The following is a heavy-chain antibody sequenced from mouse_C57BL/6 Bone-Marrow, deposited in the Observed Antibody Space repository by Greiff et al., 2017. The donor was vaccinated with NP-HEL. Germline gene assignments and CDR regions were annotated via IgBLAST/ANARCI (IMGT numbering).Heavy chain of an antibody. Sequence: QVQLQQPGAELVRPGTSVKLSCKASGYTFTSYWMHWVKQRPGQGLEWIGVIDPSDSYTNYNQKFKGKATLTVDTSSSTAYMQLSSLTSEDSAVYYCARSYYRNYEVDYWGQGTTLTVSS. D-gene: IGHD2-10*01. CDR2: IDPSDSYT. V-gene: IGHV1-59*01. CDR1: GYTFTSYW. J-gene: IGHJ2*01. CDR3: ARSYYRNYEVDY.